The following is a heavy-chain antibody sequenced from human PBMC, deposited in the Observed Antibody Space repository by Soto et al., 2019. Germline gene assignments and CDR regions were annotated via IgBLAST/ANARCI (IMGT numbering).Heavy chain of an antibody. D-gene: IGHD3-10*01. CDR3: ARVEAPFGESLH. CDR1: GYTCSSYT. CDR2: ISPDDGNT. J-gene: IGHJ4*02. V-gene: IGHV1-18*01. Sequence: ASVKVSCKTSGYTCSSYTIAWVRQAPGQGLEWLGWISPDDGNTEYEQKFQGRVTMTADTLTNNAYMELRSLKYDDTAVYYCARVEAPFGESLHWGQGTPVTV.